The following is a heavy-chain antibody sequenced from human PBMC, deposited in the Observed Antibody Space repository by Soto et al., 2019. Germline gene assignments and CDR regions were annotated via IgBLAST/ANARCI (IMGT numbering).Heavy chain of an antibody. CDR1: GYTFTSYG. Sequence: QVQLVQSGAEVKKPWASVKVSCKASGYTFTSYGISWVRQAPGQGLEWMGWISAYNGNTNYAQKLQGRVTMTTDTTTSTAYMELRRLRSDDTAVYYCARDTEEGVAVAGKPFDYWGQGTLVTVSS. CDR3: ARDTEEGVAVAGKPFDY. D-gene: IGHD6-19*01. J-gene: IGHJ4*02. V-gene: IGHV1-18*01. CDR2: ISAYNGNT.